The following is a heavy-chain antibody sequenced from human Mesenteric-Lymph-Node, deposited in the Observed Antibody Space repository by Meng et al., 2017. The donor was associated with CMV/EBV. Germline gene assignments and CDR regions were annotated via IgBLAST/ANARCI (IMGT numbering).Heavy chain of an antibody. V-gene: IGHV3-23*01. J-gene: IGHJ4*02. CDR2: SSGRGGST. CDR3: AKGGVGATLRCYFDY. CDR1: GFTFSSYA. Sequence: GEALKISCAASGFTFSSYAMSGVRQAPGKGLECGSASSGRGGSTYYEDSVKGRFTISRDNSKNTLYLQMNSLRAEDTAVYYCAKGGVGATLRCYFDYWGQGTLVTVSS. D-gene: IGHD1-26*01.